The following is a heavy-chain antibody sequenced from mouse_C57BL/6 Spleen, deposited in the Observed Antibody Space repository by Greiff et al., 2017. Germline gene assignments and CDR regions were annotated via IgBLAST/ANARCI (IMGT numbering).Heavy chain of an antibody. CDR3: TGDYYGSSDDY. D-gene: IGHD1-1*01. V-gene: IGHV14-4*01. Sequence: VQLQQSGAELVRPGASVKLSCTASGFNIKDDYMHWVKQRPEQGLEWIGWIDPENGDTEYASKFQGKATITADTSSNTAYLQLSSLTSEDTAVYYCTGDYYGSSDDYWGQGTTLTVSS. CDR1: GFNIKDDY. CDR2: IDPENGDT. J-gene: IGHJ2*01.